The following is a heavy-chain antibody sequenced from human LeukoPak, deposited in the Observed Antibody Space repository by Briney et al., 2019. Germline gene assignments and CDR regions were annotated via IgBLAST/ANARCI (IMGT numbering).Heavy chain of an antibody. V-gene: IGHV3-48*03. Sequence: PGGSLRPSCAASGFTFSSYEMNWVRQAPGKGLEWVSYISSSGSTIYYADSVKGRFTISRDNAKNSLYLQMNSLRAEDTAVYYCARDRGYCSGGSCNYYYMDVWGKGTTVTVSS. J-gene: IGHJ6*03. D-gene: IGHD2-15*01. CDR3: ARDRGYCSGGSCNYYYMDV. CDR2: ISSSGSTI. CDR1: GFTFSSYE.